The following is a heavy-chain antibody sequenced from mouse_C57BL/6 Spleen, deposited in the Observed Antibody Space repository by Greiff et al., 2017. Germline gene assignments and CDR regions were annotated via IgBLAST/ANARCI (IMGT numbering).Heavy chain of an antibody. Sequence: EVQVVESGGGLVKPGGSLKLSCAASGFTFSDYGMHWVRQAPGPGLEWVAYISSGSSTIYYADTVKGRFTISRDNAKNTLCLQMTSLRSEDTAMYYCARRSYYGLDYWGQGTTLTVSS. J-gene: IGHJ2*01. V-gene: IGHV5-17*01. D-gene: IGHD1-1*01. CDR1: GFTFSDYG. CDR2: ISSGSSTI. CDR3: ARRSYYGLDY.